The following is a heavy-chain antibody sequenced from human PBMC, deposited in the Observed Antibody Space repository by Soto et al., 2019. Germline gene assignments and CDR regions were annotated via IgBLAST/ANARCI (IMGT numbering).Heavy chain of an antibody. CDR2: IWYDGSNK. CDR1: GFTISIYG. Sequence: GGSLRLSCTASGFTISIYGMHWVRQAPGKGLEWVAVIWYDGSNKYYADSVKGRFTISRDNSKNTLYLQMNSLRAEDTAVYYCARDRYCSGGSCYSGYYYGMDVWGQGTTVTVSS. D-gene: IGHD2-15*01. CDR3: ARDRYCSGGSCYSGYYYGMDV. V-gene: IGHV3-33*01. J-gene: IGHJ6*02.